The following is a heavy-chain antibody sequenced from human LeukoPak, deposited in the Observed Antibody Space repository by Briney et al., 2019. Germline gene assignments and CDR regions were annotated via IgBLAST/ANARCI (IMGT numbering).Heavy chain of an antibody. CDR2: TYYSGST. J-gene: IGHJ5*02. D-gene: IGHD3-22*01. CDR3: ARPYYYDSRIDP. V-gene: IGHV4-30-4*01. CDR1: GGSISSGDYY. Sequence: SETLSLTCTVSGGSISSGDYYWSWIRQPPGKGLELIGYTYYSGSTYYNPSLKSRATISVDTSKNQFSLKLTSVTAADTAVYYCARPYYYDSRIDPWGQGTLVTVSS.